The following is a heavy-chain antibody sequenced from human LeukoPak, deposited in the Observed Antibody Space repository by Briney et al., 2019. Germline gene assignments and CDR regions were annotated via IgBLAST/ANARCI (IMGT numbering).Heavy chain of an antibody. V-gene: IGHV1-18*01. D-gene: IGHD3-22*01. CDR3: TRDSPTAGSGYTSRKFNYPYYFDY. CDR1: GCTFTNFG. J-gene: IGHJ4*02. Sequence: ASAKVSCKATGCTFTNFGISWVRQAPGQGLEWMGWISANSGDTNYAQKVQGRVTMTTDKSTNTVYMELRNLRSDDTAVYYCTRDSPTAGSGYTSRKFNYPYYFDYWRQGTLVTVPS. CDR2: ISANSGDT.